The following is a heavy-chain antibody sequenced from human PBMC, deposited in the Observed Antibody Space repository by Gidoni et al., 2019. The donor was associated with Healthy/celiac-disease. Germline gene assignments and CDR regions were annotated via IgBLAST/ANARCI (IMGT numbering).Heavy chain of an antibody. Sequence: QVQLQQWCEGLLKPSAALSLTCAVYGGSFSGYYWSWIRQPPGKGLAWIGEINHSGSTNYNPSIKSRVTISVETSKIHFALKLSSVTDADTAVYYCERGPKPARHFDYWGQGTLVTVSS. CDR3: ERGPKPARHFDY. CDR2: INHSGST. V-gene: IGHV4-34*01. J-gene: IGHJ4*02. CDR1: GGSFSGYY.